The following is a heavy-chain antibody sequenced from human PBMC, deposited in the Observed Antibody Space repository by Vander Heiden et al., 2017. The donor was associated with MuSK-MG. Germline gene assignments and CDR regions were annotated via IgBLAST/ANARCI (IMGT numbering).Heavy chain of an antibody. CDR1: GFTFSAYY. J-gene: IGHJ4*02. V-gene: IGHV3-11*06. CDR2: ISSSSSYT. Sequence: QVQLVESGGGLVKPGGSLRLSCAASGFTFSAYYMCWSRQAPGKGLEWVSYISSSSSYTNYADSVKGRFTISRDNAKNSLYLQMNSLRAEDTAVYYCARANYYGSGSYYYFDYWGQGTLVTVSS. CDR3: ARANYYGSGSYYYFDY. D-gene: IGHD3-10*01.